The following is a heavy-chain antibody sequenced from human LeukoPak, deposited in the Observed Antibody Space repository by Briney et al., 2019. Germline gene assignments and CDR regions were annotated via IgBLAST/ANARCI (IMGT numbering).Heavy chain of an antibody. J-gene: IGHJ5*02. CDR1: GGSISSYY. CDR3: ARDRCSSTSCYARWFDP. Sequence: SETLPLTCTVSGGSISSYYWSWIRQPSGKGLEWIGYIYYSGSTNYNPSLKSRVTISVDTSKNQFSLKLSSVTAADTAVYYCARDRCSSTSCYARWFDPWGQGTLVTVSS. V-gene: IGHV4-59*01. CDR2: IYYSGST. D-gene: IGHD2-2*01.